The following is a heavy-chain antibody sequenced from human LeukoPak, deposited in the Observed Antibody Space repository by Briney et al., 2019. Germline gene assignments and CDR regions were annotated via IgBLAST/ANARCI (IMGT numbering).Heavy chain of an antibody. V-gene: IGHV1-46*01. CDR3: ANPYADGDGGGSPSYYYYYGMDV. D-gene: IGHD4-17*01. CDR2: INPSGGST. Sequence: GASVKVSCKASGYTFTSYYMHWVRQAPGQGLEWMGIINPSGGSTSYAQKFQGRVTITADKSTSTAYMELSSLRSEDTAVYYCANPYADGDGGGSPSYYYYYGMDVWGQGTTVTVSS. J-gene: IGHJ6*02. CDR1: GYTFTSYY.